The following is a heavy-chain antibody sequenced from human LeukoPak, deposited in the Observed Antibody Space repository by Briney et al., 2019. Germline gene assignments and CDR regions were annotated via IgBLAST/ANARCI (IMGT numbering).Heavy chain of an antibody. D-gene: IGHD3-9*01. J-gene: IGHJ4*02. CDR1: GGSISGSDYY. CDR2: IYTSGST. V-gene: IGHV4-61*02. CDR3: ASQPYYDILTGYYQGPERDY. Sequence: SETLSLTCTVSGGSISGSDYYWGWIRQPAGKGLEWIGRIYTSGSTNYSPSLKSRVTMSVDTSKNQFSLKLSSVTAADTAVYYCASQPYYDILTGYYQGPERDYWGQGTLVTVSS.